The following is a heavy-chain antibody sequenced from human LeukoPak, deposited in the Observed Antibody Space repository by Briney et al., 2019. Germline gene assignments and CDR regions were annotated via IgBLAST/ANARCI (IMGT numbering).Heavy chain of an antibody. Sequence: ASVKVSCKASGYTFTGYYLHWVRQAPGQGLEWMGWINPKTGVTKYAQSFQGNVTMTRDTSINTAYLELSRLRFADTAVYYCARILNSWFDPWGQGTLITVSS. CDR2: INPKTGVT. CDR3: ARILNSWFDP. CDR1: GYTFTGYY. V-gene: IGHV1-2*02. J-gene: IGHJ5*02.